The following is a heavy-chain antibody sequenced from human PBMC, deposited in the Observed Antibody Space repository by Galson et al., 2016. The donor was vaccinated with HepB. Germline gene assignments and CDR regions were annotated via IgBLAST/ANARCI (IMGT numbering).Heavy chain of an antibody. CDR2: ITAGSTST. CDR3: ARDPASFYYDSRFHPHDY. J-gene: IGHJ4*02. V-gene: IGHV3-23*01. CDR1: GFTFRSHA. D-gene: IGHD3-22*01. Sequence: LRLSCAASGFTFRSHAMSWVRQAPGRGLEWVSSITAGSTSTFYADSVTGRFTMSRDNSKNTLYLQMNSLRAEDTAIYYCARDPASFYYDSRFHPHDYWGQGTLVTVSS.